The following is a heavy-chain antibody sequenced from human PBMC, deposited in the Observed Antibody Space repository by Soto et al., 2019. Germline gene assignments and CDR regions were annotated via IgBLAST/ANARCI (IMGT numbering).Heavy chain of an antibody. CDR1: GFDFSSYG. Sequence: QMQLVESGGGVVQPGTSLRLSCAASGFDFSSYGMHWVRQTPGKGLEWVAVLGFDGGGRYYADSVKGRFTISRDNSKNMLYLQMDCLRAEDTVLYYCAIDPVGPDYAMDVWGQGTTVTVSS. CDR3: AIDPVGPDYAMDV. CDR2: LGFDGGGR. V-gene: IGHV3-33*01. D-gene: IGHD1-26*01. J-gene: IGHJ6*02.